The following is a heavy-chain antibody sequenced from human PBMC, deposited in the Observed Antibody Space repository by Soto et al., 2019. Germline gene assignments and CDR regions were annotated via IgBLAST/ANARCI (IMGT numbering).Heavy chain of an antibody. J-gene: IGHJ5*02. V-gene: IGHV1-2*04. CDR3: ARVGVLDNWFDP. D-gene: IGHD3-10*01. CDR2: INPNSGGT. CDR1: GYTFTGYY. Sequence: GASVKVSCKASGYTFTGYYMHWVRQAPGQGLEWMGWINPNSGGTNYAQKLQGWVTMTRDTSISTAYMELSRLRSDDTAVYYCARVGVLDNWFDPWGQGTLVTVSS.